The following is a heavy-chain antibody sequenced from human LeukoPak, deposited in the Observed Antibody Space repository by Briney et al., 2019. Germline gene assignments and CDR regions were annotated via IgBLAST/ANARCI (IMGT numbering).Heavy chain of an antibody. J-gene: IGHJ5*02. V-gene: IGHV1-69*04. CDR2: IIPFLGEV. CDR1: GATXNIGHA. Sequence: GASVKVSCKAFGATXNIGHAFIWARQAPGQGLQWMGRIIPFLGEVNYAQNFQGRVSFTADKSTATMYMEMKSLRLDDTAIYYCSPCGHAYDWFGPWGQGTLATVSS. D-gene: IGHD5-12*01. CDR3: SPCGHAYDWFGP.